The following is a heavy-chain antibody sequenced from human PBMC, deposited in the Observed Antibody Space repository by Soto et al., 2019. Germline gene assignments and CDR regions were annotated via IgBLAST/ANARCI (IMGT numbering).Heavy chain of an antibody. V-gene: IGHV3-21*01. J-gene: IGHJ6*02. CDR2: ISSSSYI. D-gene: IGHD3-3*01. CDR3: AGGGYYDFWSGYYTDIYGMDV. Sequence: VGSLRLSCAASGFTFSSYSMNWVRQAPGKGLEWVSSISSSSYIYYADSVKGRFTISRDNAKNSLYLQMNSLRAEDTAVYYCAGGGYYDFWSGYYTDIYGMDVWGQGTTVTVSS. CDR1: GFTFSSYS.